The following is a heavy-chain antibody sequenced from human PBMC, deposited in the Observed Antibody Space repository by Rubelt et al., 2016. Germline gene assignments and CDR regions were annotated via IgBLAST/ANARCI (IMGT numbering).Heavy chain of an antibody. V-gene: IGHV3-23*01. J-gene: IGHJ4*02. CDR3: AKVPRGDYYDSSGYYRYFDY. CDR2: ISGSGLTT. Sequence: GKGLEWVSDISGSGLTTYYADSVKGRFTISRDNSKNTLYLQMNSLRAEDTAVYYCAKVPRGDYYDSSGYYRYFDYWGQGTLVTVSS. D-gene: IGHD3-22*01.